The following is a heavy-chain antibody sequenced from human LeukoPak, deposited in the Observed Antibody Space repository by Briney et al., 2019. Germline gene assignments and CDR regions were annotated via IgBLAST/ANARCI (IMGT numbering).Heavy chain of an antibody. CDR3: ARAGDDIVATIVGPFDY. Sequence: PGGSLRLSCAASGFTFSSYGMHWVRQAPGKGLEWVAVISYDGSNKYYADSVKGRFTISRDNSKNTLYLQMNSLRAEDTAVYYCARAGDDIVATIVGPFDYWGQGTLVTVSS. J-gene: IGHJ4*02. D-gene: IGHD5-12*01. CDR1: GFTFSSYG. V-gene: IGHV3-30*03. CDR2: ISYDGSNK.